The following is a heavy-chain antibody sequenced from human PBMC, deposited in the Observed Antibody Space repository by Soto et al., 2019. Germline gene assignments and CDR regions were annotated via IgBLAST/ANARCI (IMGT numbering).Heavy chain of an antibody. D-gene: IGHD3-10*01. J-gene: IGHJ5*02. Sequence: ASVKVSCKASGYTFTSYGISWVRQAPGQGLEWMGWISAYNGNTNYAQKLQGRVTMTTDTSTSTAYMELRSLRSDDTAVYYCARDSLLWFGGRPPSNWFDPWGQGTLVTVSS. CDR3: ARDSLLWFGGRPPSNWFDP. CDR2: ISAYNGNT. CDR1: GYTFTSYG. V-gene: IGHV1-18*01.